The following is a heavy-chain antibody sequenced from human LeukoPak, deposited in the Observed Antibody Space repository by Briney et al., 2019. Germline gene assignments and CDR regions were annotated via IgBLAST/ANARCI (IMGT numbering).Heavy chain of an antibody. J-gene: IGHJ4*02. CDR2: IYGNGRT. CDR3: ARGRGLGVVSPYFDY. D-gene: IGHD3-3*01. CDR1: GFSVSNNY. V-gene: IGHV3-53*01. Sequence: GGSLRLSCVVSGFSVSNNYIIWVRRAPGNGLERVSVIYGNGRTSHSASVRGRFTISRDNSENIVSLQMNNLRAEDTAVYYCARGRGLGVVSPYFDYWGQGTLVTVSS.